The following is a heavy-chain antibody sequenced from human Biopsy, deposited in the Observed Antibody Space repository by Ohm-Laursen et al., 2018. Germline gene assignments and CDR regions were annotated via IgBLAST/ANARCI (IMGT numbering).Heavy chain of an antibody. D-gene: IGHD4-23*01. CDR3: ARGSNEYGGLYFPH. CDR2: ISHTGYT. J-gene: IGHJ1*01. CDR1: GGSFTGHY. V-gene: IGHV4-59*11. Sequence: TLSLTCPVSGGSFTGHYWTWIRQPPGKGLEWIGHISHTGYTSYKSSLKSRVTIPLDTSRKHFSLRLTSLAAADTAVYYCARGSNEYGGLYFPHWGQGTLVTVSS.